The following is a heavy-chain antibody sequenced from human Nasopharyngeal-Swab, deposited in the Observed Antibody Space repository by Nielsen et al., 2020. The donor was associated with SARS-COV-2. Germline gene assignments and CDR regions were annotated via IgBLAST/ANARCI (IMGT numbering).Heavy chain of an antibody. CDR3: VKDTDAVVTRALDI. J-gene: IGHJ3*02. CDR1: GLNFDNYA. D-gene: IGHD4-23*01. CDR2: ISWNSGNT. V-gene: IGHV3-9*01. Sequence: SLKISCAASGLNFDNYAMHWVRQIPGKGLEWVSAISWNSGNTGYAGSVKGRFTISRDNAKNSVFLQMNSLTPEDTALYYCVKDTDAVVTRALDIWGRGTMVTVSS.